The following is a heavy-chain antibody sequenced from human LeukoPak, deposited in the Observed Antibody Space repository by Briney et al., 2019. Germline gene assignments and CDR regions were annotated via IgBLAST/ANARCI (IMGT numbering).Heavy chain of an antibody. J-gene: IGHJ4*02. CDR1: GYTFTSYY. CDR3: ATNLGYDFWSGQDRIHY. D-gene: IGHD3-3*01. Sequence: GASVRVSCKASGYTFTSYYMHWVRQAPGQGLEGMGWINTNTGNPTYAQGFAGRFVFSLDTSVSTAYLQISSLKAEDTAVYYCATNLGYDFWSGQDRIHYWGQGTLVTVSS. CDR2: INTNTGNP. V-gene: IGHV7-4-1*02.